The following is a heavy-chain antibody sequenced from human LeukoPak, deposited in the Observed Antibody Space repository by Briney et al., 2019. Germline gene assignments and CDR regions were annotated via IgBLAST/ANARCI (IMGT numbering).Heavy chain of an antibody. Sequence: ASVKVSCKASGGTFSSYAVSWVRQAPGQGLEWMGRIIPMLGISTYAQKFQGRVTLNADKSANTAYMDLSSLRFEDTAVYYCARESVTGGRRDFDYWGQGTLVTVSS. V-gene: IGHV1-69*04. D-gene: IGHD2-15*01. CDR2: IIPMLGIS. CDR3: ARESVTGGRRDFDY. CDR1: GGTFSSYA. J-gene: IGHJ4*02.